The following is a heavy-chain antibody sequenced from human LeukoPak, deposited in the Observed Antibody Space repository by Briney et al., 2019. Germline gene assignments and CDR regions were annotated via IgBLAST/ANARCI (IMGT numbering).Heavy chain of an antibody. CDR1: GESFSGYY. CDR2: INHSGST. J-gene: IGHJ5*02. V-gene: IGHV4-34*01. D-gene: IGHD3-10*01. Sequence: SETLSLTCAVYGESFSGYYWSWIRQPPGKGLECIGEINHSGSTNYNPSLKSRVTISVDTSKNQFSLKLSSVTAADTAVYYCARGRTYYYGSGRRGWFDPWGQGTLVTVSS. CDR3: ARGRTYYYGSGRRGWFDP.